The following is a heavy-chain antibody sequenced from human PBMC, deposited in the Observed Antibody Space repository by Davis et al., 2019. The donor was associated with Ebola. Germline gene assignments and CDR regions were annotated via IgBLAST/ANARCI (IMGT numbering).Heavy chain of an antibody. Sequence: ASVKVSCKASGYTFTSYYMHWVRQAPGQGLEWMGIINPSGGSTSYAQKFQGRVTMTRDTSTSTVYMELSSLRSEDTAVYYCARAPFGGNGPGNLIYWGQGTLVTVSS. V-gene: IGHV1-46*01. D-gene: IGHD4-23*01. CDR2: INPSGGST. CDR3: ARAPFGGNGPGNLIY. J-gene: IGHJ4*02. CDR1: GYTFTSYY.